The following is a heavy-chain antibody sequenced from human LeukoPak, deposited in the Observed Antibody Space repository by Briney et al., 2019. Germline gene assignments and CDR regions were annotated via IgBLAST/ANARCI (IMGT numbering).Heavy chain of an antibody. J-gene: IGHJ5*02. CDR1: GGSMSTYY. D-gene: IGHD6-25*01. CDR3: ARDISRGYNWFDP. CDR2: IYYTGST. Sequence: SETLSLTCTVSGGSMSTYYWTWIRQPPGKGLEWIGFIYYTGSTNYNPSLKSRVTIPVDTSKNQFSLKLSSVTAADTAVYYCARDISRGYNWFDPWGQGTLVTVSS. V-gene: IGHV4-59*01.